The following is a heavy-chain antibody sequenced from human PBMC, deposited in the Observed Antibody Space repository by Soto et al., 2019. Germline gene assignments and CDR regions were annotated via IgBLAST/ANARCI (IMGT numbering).Heavy chain of an antibody. J-gene: IGHJ4*02. CDR3: AKDVDIVVVVAATLFDY. CDR1: GFTFSSYA. D-gene: IGHD2-15*01. V-gene: IGHV3-23*01. CDR2: ISGSGGST. Sequence: GGSLRLSCAASGFTFSSYAMSWVRQAPGKGLEWVSAISGSGGSTYYADSVKGRFTISRDNSKNTLYLQMNSLRAEDTAVYYCAKDVDIVVVVAATLFDYWGQGTLVTVSS.